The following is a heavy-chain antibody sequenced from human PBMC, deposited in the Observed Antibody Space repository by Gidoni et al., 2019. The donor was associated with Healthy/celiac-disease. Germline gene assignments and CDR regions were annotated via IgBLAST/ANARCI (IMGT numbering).Heavy chain of an antibody. CDR2: IYYSGST. D-gene: IGHD3-10*01. CDR3: AREDYGSGSYGY. J-gene: IGHJ4*02. CDR1: GGSISSYY. Sequence: QLQLQESGPGLVKPSETLSLTCTVSGGSISSYYWSWIRQPPGKGLEWIGYIYYSGSTNYNPSLKIRVTISVDTSKNQFSLKLSSVTAADTAVYYCAREDYGSGSYGYWGQGTLVTVSS. V-gene: IGHV4-59*01.